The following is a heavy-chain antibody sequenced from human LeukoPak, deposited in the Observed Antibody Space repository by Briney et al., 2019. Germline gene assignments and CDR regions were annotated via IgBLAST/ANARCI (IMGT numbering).Heavy chain of an antibody. V-gene: IGHV3-30-3*01. D-gene: IGHD2-15*01. CDR3: ARDCSGGSCYSVPDY. J-gene: IGHJ4*02. Sequence: GGSLRLSCAASGFTFSSYAMHWVRQAPGKGLEWVAVIPYDGSNKYYADSVKGRFTISRDNSKNTLYLQMNSLRAEDTAVYYCARDCSGGSCYSVPDYWGQGTLVTVSS. CDR2: IPYDGSNK. CDR1: GFTFSSYA.